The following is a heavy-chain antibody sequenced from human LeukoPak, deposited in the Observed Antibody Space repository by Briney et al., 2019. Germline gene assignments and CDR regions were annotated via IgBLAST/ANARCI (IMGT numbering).Heavy chain of an antibody. Sequence: SGGSLRLSCAASGLTFYNYAMSWVRQAPGKGLEWVSAISGSGDNTYYADSVKGRFNISRDNSKNVMFLQMHSLRAEDTAIYYCAKAQEWLAFPGDSLDYWGQGALVTVSS. J-gene: IGHJ4*02. CDR3: AKAQEWLAFPGDSLDY. CDR2: ISGSGDNT. D-gene: IGHD6-19*01. CDR1: GLTFYNYA. V-gene: IGHV3-23*01.